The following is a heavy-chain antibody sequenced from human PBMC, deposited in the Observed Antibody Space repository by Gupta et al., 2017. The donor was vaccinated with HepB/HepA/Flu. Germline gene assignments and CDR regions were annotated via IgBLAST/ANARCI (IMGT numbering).Heavy chain of an antibody. CDR1: GFTFSSYA. CDR2: ISGSGGRT. CDR3: AKNQGYYDFWIGPVYYYYYYGMDV. J-gene: IGHJ6*02. V-gene: IGHV3-23*01. D-gene: IGHD3-3*01. Sequence: EVQLLESGGGLVQPGGSLRLSCAASGFTFSSYAMSWVRQAPGKGLEWVSAISGSGGRTYYADSVKGRFTISRDNSKNTLYLQMNSLRAEDTAVYYCAKNQGYYDFWIGPVYYYYYYGMDVWGQGTTVTVSS.